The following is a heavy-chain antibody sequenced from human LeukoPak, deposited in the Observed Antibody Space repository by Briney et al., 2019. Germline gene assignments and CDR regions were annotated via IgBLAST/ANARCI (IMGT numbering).Heavy chain of an antibody. J-gene: IGHJ5*02. CDR3: AREVYAGNWFDP. CDR1: GFTFSTCA. V-gene: IGHV3-64*01. D-gene: IGHD2-8*01. Sequence: GGSLRLSCAASGFTFSTCAMHWVRQAPGKGLEYVAAISGNGDSTYYANSVKGRFTISRDNSKDTLYLQMGSLRPEDMAVYYCAREVYAGNWFDPWGQGTLVTVSS. CDR2: ISGNGDST.